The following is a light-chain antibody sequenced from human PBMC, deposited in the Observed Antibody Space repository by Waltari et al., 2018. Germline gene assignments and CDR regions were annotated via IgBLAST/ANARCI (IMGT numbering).Light chain of an antibody. CDR1: QAISSY. Sequence: DIQMSQSPSSLSASLGDRVTITCRASQAISSYLNWYQQKPGKAPKLLIYYANSLASGVPSRFSGSGSGTEFTLIISCLQPEDFATYYCQQGNSNPPTFGQGTKVEIK. J-gene: IGKJ1*01. V-gene: IGKV1-39*01. CDR2: YAN. CDR3: QQGNSNPPT.